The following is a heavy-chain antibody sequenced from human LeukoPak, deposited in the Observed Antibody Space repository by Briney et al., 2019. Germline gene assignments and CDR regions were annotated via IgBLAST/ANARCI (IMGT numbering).Heavy chain of an antibody. V-gene: IGHV4-39*01. CDR3: ARHFLPYYFDY. CDR2: VYHSGST. J-gene: IGHJ4*02. Sequence: SETLSLTCTVSGGSISSSAHYWGWLRQPPGKGLEWIACVYHSGSTFYNPSLKSRVTISVDTSKNQFSLRLRSVTAADTAVYYCARHFLPYYFDYWGQGTLATVSS. CDR1: GGSISSSAHY.